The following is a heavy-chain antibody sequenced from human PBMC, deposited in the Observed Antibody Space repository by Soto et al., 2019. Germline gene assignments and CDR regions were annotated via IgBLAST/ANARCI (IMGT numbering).Heavy chain of an antibody. J-gene: IGHJ4*02. Sequence: EVQLVQSGAEVKKPGESLRISCKASGYNFARSSIGWVRQMPGKGLEWVAIIYPGSSEITYSPSFQGRVIISADMSISTAYLQWSSLKASDTAIYYCAPYYNYWKMWGQGTLVTVSS. V-gene: IGHV5-51*01. CDR1: GYNFARSS. CDR3: APYYNYWKM. CDR2: IYPGSSEI. D-gene: IGHD3-3*01.